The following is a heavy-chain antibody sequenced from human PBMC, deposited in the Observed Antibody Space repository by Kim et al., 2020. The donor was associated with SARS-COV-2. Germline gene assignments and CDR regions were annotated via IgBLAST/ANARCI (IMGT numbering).Heavy chain of an antibody. CDR3: ARVPVITMIVWVEGPYYYGTDV. J-gene: IGHJ6*02. CDR1: GFTFSSYS. CDR2: ISSSSSTI. V-gene: IGHV3-48*02. D-gene: IGHD3-22*01. Sequence: GGSLRLSCAASGFTFSSYSMNWVRQAPGKGLEWVSYISSSSSTIYYADSVKGRFTISRDNAKNSLYLQMNSLRDEDTAVYYCARVPVITMIVWVEGPYYYGTDVWGQGTTVTVSS.